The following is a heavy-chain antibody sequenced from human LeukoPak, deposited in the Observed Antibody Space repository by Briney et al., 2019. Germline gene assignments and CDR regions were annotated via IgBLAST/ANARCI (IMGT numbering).Heavy chain of an antibody. CDR1: GFTFISHW. CDR2: INQDGTEK. Sequence: PWGSLRLSCVASGFTFISHWMSWFRQAPGKVLEWLVNINQDGTEKDYVDSVKGRFTISRDNAKNSLYLQMHSLRAEDTAVYYCARDGVARGIYFDYWGQGTLVTVSS. CDR3: ARDGVARGIYFDY. D-gene: IGHD1-26*01. J-gene: IGHJ4*02. V-gene: IGHV3-7*05.